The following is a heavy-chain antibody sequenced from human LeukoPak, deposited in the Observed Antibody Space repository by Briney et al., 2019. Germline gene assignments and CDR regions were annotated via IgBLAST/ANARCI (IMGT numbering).Heavy chain of an antibody. CDR3: ARAPLNYDFWSGYYFFDY. V-gene: IGHV3-9*01. Sequence: PGGSLRLSCAASGFTFDDYAMDWVRQAPGEGLGWVSGISWDSGSRDYADSVKGRFTISRDNAKNSLYLQMNSLRAEDTAVYYCARAPLNYDFWSGYYFFDYWGQGTLVTVSS. CDR2: ISWDSGSR. D-gene: IGHD3-3*01. CDR1: GFTFDDYA. J-gene: IGHJ4*02.